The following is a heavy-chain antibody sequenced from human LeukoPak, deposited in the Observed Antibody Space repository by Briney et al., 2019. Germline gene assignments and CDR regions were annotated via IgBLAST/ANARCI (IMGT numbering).Heavy chain of an antibody. Sequence: TPSETLSLTCTVSGGSISSYYWSWIRQPAGKGLEWIGRIYTSGSTNYNPSLKSRVTMSVDTSKNQFSLKLSSVTAADTAVYYCAGGVVSGYYPHYYYYYMDVWGKGTTVTVSS. CDR2: IYTSGST. J-gene: IGHJ6*03. CDR3: AGGVVSGYYPHYYYYYMDV. D-gene: IGHD3-22*01. CDR1: GGSISSYY. V-gene: IGHV4-4*07.